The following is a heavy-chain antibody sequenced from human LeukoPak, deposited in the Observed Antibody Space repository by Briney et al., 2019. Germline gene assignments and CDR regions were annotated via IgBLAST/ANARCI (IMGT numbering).Heavy chain of an antibody. CDR2: INPNSGGT. CDR3: ARATKPLSIAVAGSLY. CDR1: GYTFTGYY. V-gene: IGHV1-2*02. Sequence: GASVKVSCKASGYTFTGYYMHWVRQAPGQGLEWMGWINPNSGGTNYAQKFQGRVTMTRDTSISTAYMELSRLRSDDTAVYYCARATKPLSIAVAGSLYWGQGTLVTVSS. J-gene: IGHJ4*02. D-gene: IGHD6-19*01.